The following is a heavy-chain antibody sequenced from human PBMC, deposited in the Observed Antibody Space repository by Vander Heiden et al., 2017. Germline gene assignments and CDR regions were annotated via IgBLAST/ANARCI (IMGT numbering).Heavy chain of an antibody. D-gene: IGHD6-19*01. CDR3: ARDGGAVAGYYWYFDL. J-gene: IGHJ2*01. V-gene: IGHV3-74*01. Sequence: EAQLVESGGGLVQPGGSLRLSCAASGFTFSSYRMHWVRQAPGKGLVWVSRINSDGSSTSYADSVKGRFTISRDNAKNTLYLQMNSLRAEDTAVYYCARDGGAVAGYYWYFDLWGRGTLVTVSS. CDR1: GFTFSSYR. CDR2: INSDGSST.